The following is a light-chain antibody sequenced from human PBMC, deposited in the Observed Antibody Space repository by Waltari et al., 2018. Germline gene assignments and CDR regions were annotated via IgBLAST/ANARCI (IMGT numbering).Light chain of an antibody. Sequence: DIQMTQSPSSVSASVGDRVTITARASQAISSWLAGDQQKPGKAPKLLIYAASSLQSGVPSRFSGSGFGTDFTLTISSLQPEDFATYFCQQFDTFPLTFGQGTRLEIK. CDR2: AAS. CDR3: QQFDTFPLT. V-gene: IGKV1-12*01. CDR1: QAISSW. J-gene: IGKJ5*01.